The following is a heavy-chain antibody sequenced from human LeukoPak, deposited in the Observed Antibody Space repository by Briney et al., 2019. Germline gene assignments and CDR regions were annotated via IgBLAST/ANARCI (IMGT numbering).Heavy chain of an antibody. CDR3: ARGTPSSSGWLYYGMDV. J-gene: IGHJ6*02. V-gene: IGHV3-30-3*01. CDR2: ISYDGSNK. CDR1: GFTFSSYA. Sequence: PGRSLRLSCAASGFTFSSYAMHWVRQAPGKGLEWVAVISYDGSNKYYADSMKGRFTISRDNSKNTLYLQMNSLRAEDTAVYYCARGTPSSSGWLYYGMDVWGQGTMVTVSS. D-gene: IGHD6-19*01.